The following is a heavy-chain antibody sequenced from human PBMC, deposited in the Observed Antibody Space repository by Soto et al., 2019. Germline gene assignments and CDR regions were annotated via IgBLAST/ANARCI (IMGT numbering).Heavy chain of an antibody. D-gene: IGHD3-10*01. V-gene: IGHV4-34*01. CDR3: AREFTMVRGVISTIYGMDV. J-gene: IGHJ6*02. CDR1: VGSFSGDY. Sequence: PSETLSLTGAVYVGSFSGDYWSWIRQPPGKGLEWIGEINHSGSTNYNPSLKSRVTISVDTSKNQFSLKLSSVTAADTAVYYCAREFTMVRGVISTIYGMDVWGQGTTVTVS. CDR2: INHSGST.